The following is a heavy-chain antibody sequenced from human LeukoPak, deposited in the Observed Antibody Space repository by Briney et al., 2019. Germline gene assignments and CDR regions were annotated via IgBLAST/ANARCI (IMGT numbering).Heavy chain of an antibody. V-gene: IGHV3-23*01. CDR2: ISGSGGTT. J-gene: IGHJ4*02. CDR1: GFTFNNYA. D-gene: IGHD3-3*01. Sequence: GGSLRLSCAASGFTFNNYAMSWVRQAPGKGLEWVSLISGSGGTTHSADSVKGRFTISSDNSRKMLYLQMSSLRAEDTAVYYCARDRQNKDFWSGGDYWGQGTLVTVSS. CDR3: ARDRQNKDFWSGGDY.